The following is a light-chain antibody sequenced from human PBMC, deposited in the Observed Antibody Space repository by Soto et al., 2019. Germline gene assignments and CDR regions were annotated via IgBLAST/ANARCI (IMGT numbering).Light chain of an antibody. Sequence: DIQMTQSPSSLSASVGARVPITCRARQSISTYLHWYQQNPGKAPHLLIYAASTLQSGVPSRFSGSGSGTEFTLTISSLQPEDFATYYCQQSYSNPWTFGQGTKVDI. V-gene: IGKV1-39*01. CDR3: QQSYSNPWT. J-gene: IGKJ1*01. CDR2: AAS. CDR1: QSISTY.